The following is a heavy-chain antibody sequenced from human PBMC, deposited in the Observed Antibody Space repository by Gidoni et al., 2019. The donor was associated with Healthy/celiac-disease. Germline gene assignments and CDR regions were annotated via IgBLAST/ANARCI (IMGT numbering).Heavy chain of an antibody. D-gene: IGHD3-22*01. CDR1: GGPIRSSSYY. J-gene: IGHJ5*02. CDR3: ARPNYYDSSGETGGWFDP. V-gene: IGHV4-39*01. CDR2: IYYSGST. Sequence: QLQLQQSGPGLVKPSETLSLTCTVPGGPIRSSSYYWGWIRQPPGKGLEWIGSIYYSGSTYYNPSLKSRVTISVDTSKNQFSLKLSSVTAADTAVYYCARPNYYDSSGETGGWFDPWGQGTLVTVSS.